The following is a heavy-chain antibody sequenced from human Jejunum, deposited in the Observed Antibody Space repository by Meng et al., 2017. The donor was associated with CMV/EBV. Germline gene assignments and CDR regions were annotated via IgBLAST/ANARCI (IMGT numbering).Heavy chain of an antibody. V-gene: IGHV3-74*01. CDR3: VTGSDHDILTGYYNGFDY. CDR1: FTFRSLW. J-gene: IGHJ4*02. CDR2: ISADGGSR. D-gene: IGHD3-9*01. Sequence: FTFRSLWMHWVRQGPGKGLVWVGRISADGGSRSHADFVKGRFTISRDNAKSTLYLQMNSLRAEDTALYYCVTGSDHDILTGYYNGFDYWGQGTLVTVSS.